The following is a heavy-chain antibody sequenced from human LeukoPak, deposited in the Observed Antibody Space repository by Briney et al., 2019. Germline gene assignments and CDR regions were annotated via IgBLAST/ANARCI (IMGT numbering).Heavy chain of an antibody. V-gene: IGHV4-34*01. J-gene: IGHJ4*02. Sequence: SETLSLTCAVYGGSFSGYYWSWLRQTPGKGLEWIGEINHSGSTNYNPSLKSRVTISVDTSKNQFSLKPSSVTAADTAVYYCARGGGRSGSCDFDYWGQGTLVTVSS. D-gene: IGHD1-26*01. CDR1: GGSFSGYY. CDR2: INHSGST. CDR3: ARGGGRSGSCDFDY.